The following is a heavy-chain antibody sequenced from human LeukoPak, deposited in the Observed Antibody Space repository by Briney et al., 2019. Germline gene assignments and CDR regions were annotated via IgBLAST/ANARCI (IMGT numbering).Heavy chain of an antibody. V-gene: IGHV4-39*07. CDR1: GGSISSYY. D-gene: IGHD3-16*01. CDR3: AGGRRMMGTPL. Sequence: SETLSLTCIVSGGSISSYYWGWIRQPPGKGLEWIGSIYYSGSTYYNPSLKSRVTISVDTSKNQFSLKLSSVTAADTAVYYCAGGRRMMGTPLWGQGTLVTVSS. CDR2: IYYSGST. J-gene: IGHJ4*02.